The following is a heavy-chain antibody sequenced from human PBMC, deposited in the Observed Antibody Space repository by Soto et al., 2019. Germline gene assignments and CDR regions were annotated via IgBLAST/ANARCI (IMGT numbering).Heavy chain of an antibody. CDR3: AKEGGSVSHYPATYDSLDV. D-gene: IGHD3-10*01. J-gene: IGHJ6*02. CDR2: ISGSGGST. V-gene: IGHV3-23*01. CDR1: GFTFSNYA. Sequence: GGSLRLSCAASGFTFSNYAMSWVRQAPGKGLEWVSSISGSGGSTYYADSVKGRFTISRDNAKTTLFLQLNSLRAEDTAVYYCAKEGGSVSHYPATYDSLDVWRQGPTLTVSS.